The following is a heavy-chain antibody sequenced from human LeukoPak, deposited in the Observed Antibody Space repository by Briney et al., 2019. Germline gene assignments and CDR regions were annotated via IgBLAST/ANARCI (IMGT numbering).Heavy chain of an antibody. Sequence: SGTLSLTCAVYVGSFSGYYWSWICQPPGKGGEWVGDINHRGSTNHNPPLKSRVTISVDTSKNQFSLKLSSVTAADTAVYYCARGYGSSWGHYYSCYYMDVWGKGTTVTVSS. V-gene: IGHV4-34*01. CDR2: INHRGST. J-gene: IGHJ6*03. CDR1: VGSFSGYY. CDR3: ARGYGSSWGHYYSCYYMDV. D-gene: IGHD6-13*01.